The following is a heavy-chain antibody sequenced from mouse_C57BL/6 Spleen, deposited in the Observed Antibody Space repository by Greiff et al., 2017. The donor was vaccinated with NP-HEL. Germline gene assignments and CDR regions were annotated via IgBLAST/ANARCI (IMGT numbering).Heavy chain of an antibody. V-gene: IGHV1-55*01. J-gene: IGHJ4*01. Sequence: LQESGAELVKPGASVKMSCKASGYTFTSYWITWVKQRPGQGLEWIGDIYPGSGSTNYNEKFKSKATLTVDTSSSTAYMQLSSLTSEDSAVYYCARGGNYVVYAMDYWGQGTSVTVSS. D-gene: IGHD2-1*01. CDR1: GYTFTSYW. CDR3: ARGGNYVVYAMDY. CDR2: IYPGSGST.